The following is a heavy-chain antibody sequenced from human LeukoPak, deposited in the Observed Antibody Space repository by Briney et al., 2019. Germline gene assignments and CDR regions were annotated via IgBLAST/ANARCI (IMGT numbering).Heavy chain of an antibody. Sequence: TGGSLRLSCAASGFTFSSYGMHWVRQAPGKGLEGVAVIWYDGNNKYYADSVKGRFTISRDNSKNTLYLQMNSLRAEDTAVYYCARKISGWYWGLDYWGQGTLVTVSS. J-gene: IGHJ4*02. CDR1: GFTFSSYG. D-gene: IGHD6-19*01. CDR2: IWYDGNNK. V-gene: IGHV3-33*01. CDR3: ARKISGWYWGLDY.